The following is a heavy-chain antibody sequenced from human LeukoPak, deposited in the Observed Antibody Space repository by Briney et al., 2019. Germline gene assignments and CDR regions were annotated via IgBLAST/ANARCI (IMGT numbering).Heavy chain of an antibody. D-gene: IGHD2-2*01. V-gene: IGHV3-21*06. J-gene: IGHJ4*02. CDR3: TKDWGTTGPYDY. CDR1: GFTFSSFS. Sequence: GGSLRLSCAASGFTFSSFSMNWVRRAPGKGLEWVSSIGRGSGYIYYADSVKGRFTLSRDNAKNLLYLQMNSLRAEDTAIYYCTKDWGTTGPYDYWGQGTLVTVSS. CDR2: IGRGSGYI.